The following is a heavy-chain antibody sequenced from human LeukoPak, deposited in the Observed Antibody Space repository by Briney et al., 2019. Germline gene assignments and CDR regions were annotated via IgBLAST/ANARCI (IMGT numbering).Heavy chain of an antibody. D-gene: IGHD2-2*01. CDR2: IIPIFGTA. V-gene: IGHV1-69*13. Sequence: ASVKVSCKASGGTFSSYAISWVRQAPGQGLGWMGGIIPIFGTANYAQKFQGRVTITADESTSTAYMELSSLRSEDTAVYYCARSRDIVVVPAAMGGEGFFDYWGQGTLVTVSS. CDR3: ARSRDIVVVPAAMGGEGFFDY. J-gene: IGHJ4*02. CDR1: GGTFSSYA.